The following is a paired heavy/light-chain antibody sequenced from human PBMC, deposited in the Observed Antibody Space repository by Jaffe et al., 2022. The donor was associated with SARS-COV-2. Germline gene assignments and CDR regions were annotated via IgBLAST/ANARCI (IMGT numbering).Heavy chain of an antibody. V-gene: IGHV1-69*01. CDR2: IIPMSRVG. J-gene: IGHJ4*01. D-gene: IGHD3-10*01. CDR1: GGRFNGNA. Sequence: QVQLVQSGAEVKNPGSSMKVSCKASGGRFNGNAFSWVRQAPGQGLEWMGGIIPMSRVGIYAQKFQGNITITADESTSTVYMEMTSLTPADTAVYYCARGGLRGGDPFDFWGQGTLVTVSS. CDR3: ARGGLRGGDPFDF.
Light chain of an antibody. CDR3: QQYNTFPT. CDR2: KAS. CDR1: QTVSTW. V-gene: IGKV1-5*03. Sequence: DIQMTQSPSSLSASVGDRVTMSCRASQTVSTWLAWYQQKPGKAPKLLIYKASTLETGAPSRFSGSGYGTEFTLTISSLQPDDFATYYCQQYNTFPTFGQGTKVEIK. J-gene: IGKJ1*01.